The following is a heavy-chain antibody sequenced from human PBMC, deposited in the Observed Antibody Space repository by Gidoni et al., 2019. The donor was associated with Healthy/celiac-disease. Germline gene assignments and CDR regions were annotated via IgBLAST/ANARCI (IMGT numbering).Heavy chain of an antibody. Sequence: EVQLVESGGGLVKPGGSLRLSCAASGFTFSSYSMNWVRQAPGKGLEWVSSISSSSSYIYYADSVKGRFTISRDNAKNSLYLQMNSLRAEDTAVYYCARDGYSYGSSPLNYGMDVWGQGTTVTVSS. V-gene: IGHV3-21*01. J-gene: IGHJ6*02. CDR2: ISSSSSYI. D-gene: IGHD5-18*01. CDR3: ARDGYSYGSSPLNYGMDV. CDR1: GFTFSSYS.